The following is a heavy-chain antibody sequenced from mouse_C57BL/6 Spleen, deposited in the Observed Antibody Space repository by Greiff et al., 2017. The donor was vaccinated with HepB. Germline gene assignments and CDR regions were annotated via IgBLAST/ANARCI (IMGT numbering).Heavy chain of an antibody. J-gene: IGHJ3*01. CDR3: ASYANAWFAY. V-gene: IGHV7-3*01. Sequence: EVQLVESGGGLVQPGGSLSLSCAASGFTFTDYYMSWVRQPPGKALEWLGFIRNKANGYTTEYSASVKGRFTISRATSKGILYLQMNALRAEDSDNYYRASYANAWFAYWGQGTLVTVSA. CDR2: IRNKANGYTT. CDR1: GFTFTDYY.